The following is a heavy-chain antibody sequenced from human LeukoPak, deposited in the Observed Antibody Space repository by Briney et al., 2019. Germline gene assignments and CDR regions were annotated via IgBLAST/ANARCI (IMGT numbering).Heavy chain of an antibody. J-gene: IGHJ6*03. CDR3: VRDPSYGSSWYYYMDV. CDR2: INWDGGST. CDR1: GFTFHDEG. V-gene: IGHV3-20*04. D-gene: IGHD6-13*01. Sequence: GGSLSLSCAASGFTFHDEGMGWVRQAPGKGLEWVSGINWDGGSTGYADSVKGRFTISRDNAKNSLYLQMDSLRVEDTAVYYCVRDPSYGSSWYYYMDVWGKGTTVTVSS.